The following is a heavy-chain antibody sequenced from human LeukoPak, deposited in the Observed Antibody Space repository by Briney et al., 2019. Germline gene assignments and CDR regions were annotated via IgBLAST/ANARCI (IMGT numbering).Heavy chain of an antibody. J-gene: IGHJ2*01. CDR3: AKDPSSYDYGDYGWYFDL. D-gene: IGHD4-17*01. Sequence: QPGGSLRLSCAASGFIFSSYAMSWVRQAPGKGLEWVSAISGSGGSTYYADSVKGRFTISRDNSKNTLYLQMNSLRAEDTAVYYCAKDPSSYDYGDYGWYFDLWGRGTLVTVSS. CDR2: ISGSGGST. CDR1: GFIFSSYA. V-gene: IGHV3-23*01.